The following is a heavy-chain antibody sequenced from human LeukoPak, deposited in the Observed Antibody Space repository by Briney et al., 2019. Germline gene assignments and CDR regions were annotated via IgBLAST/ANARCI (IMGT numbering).Heavy chain of an antibody. D-gene: IGHD5/OR15-5a*01. CDR1: GFTFSSYA. CDR2: ISGSGGST. CDR3: ARRGLRSAPDFDH. V-gene: IGHV3-23*01. J-gene: IGHJ4*02. Sequence: PGGSLRLSCAASGFTFSSYAMSWVRQAPGKGLEWVSAISGSGGSTYYADSVRDRFTISRDNSKSTLYLQMSSLRAEDTAVFYCARRGLRSAPDFDHWGQGTLVTVSS.